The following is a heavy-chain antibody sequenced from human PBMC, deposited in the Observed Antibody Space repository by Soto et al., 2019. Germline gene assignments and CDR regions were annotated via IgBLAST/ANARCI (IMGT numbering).Heavy chain of an antibody. Sequence: QVQLVESGGGVVQPGRSLRLSCAASGFSVSAYTVHWVRQSPGKWLEWVAVISSDGNHKYYTDSVKGRFAISRDTSTNTVFLQINSLGPEDTAVYYCARWEQPLFEYWGQGTLVTVSS. D-gene: IGHD1-1*01. J-gene: IGHJ4*02. CDR2: ISSDGNHK. CDR3: ARWEQPLFEY. V-gene: IGHV3-30*09. CDR1: GFSVSAYT.